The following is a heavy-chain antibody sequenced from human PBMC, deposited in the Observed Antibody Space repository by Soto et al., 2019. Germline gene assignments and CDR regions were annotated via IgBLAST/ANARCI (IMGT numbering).Heavy chain of an antibody. CDR1: GFTVSSNY. CDR3: ATGGAHKWLVHDAFDI. D-gene: IGHD6-19*01. V-gene: IGHV3-66*01. J-gene: IGHJ3*02. Sequence: EVQLVESGGGLVQPGGSLRLSCAASGFTVSSNYMSWVRQAPGKGLEWVSVTYSGGSTYYADSVKGRFTISRDNSKNTLYLQMNSLRAEDTAVYYCATGGAHKWLVHDAFDIWGQGTMVTVSS. CDR2: TYSGGST.